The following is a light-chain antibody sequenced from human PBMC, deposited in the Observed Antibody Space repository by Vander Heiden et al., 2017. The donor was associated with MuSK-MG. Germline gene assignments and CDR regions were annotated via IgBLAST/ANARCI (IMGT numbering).Light chain of an antibody. J-gene: IGLJ2*01. CDR2: DDS. V-gene: IGLV3-21*02. CDR3: QLWDSSSDHPDVV. Sequence: SYVLTQPPSVSVAPGQTASITCGGNNIGGKSVHWYQHKPGQAPVLVVFDDSDRPPGIPERLSGSNSGNTATLTISRVEAGDEADDDCQLWDSSSDHPDVVFGGGTKLTVL. CDR1: NIGGKS.